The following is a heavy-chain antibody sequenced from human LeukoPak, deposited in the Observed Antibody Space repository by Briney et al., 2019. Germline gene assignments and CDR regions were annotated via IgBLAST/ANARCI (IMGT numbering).Heavy chain of an antibody. CDR1: GGPIRSSSYY. CDR2: IYYSGSS. J-gene: IGHJ4*02. D-gene: IGHD4-23*01. Sequence: PSETLSLTCTVSGGPIRSSSYYWGWIRQPPGKGLEWIGSIYYSGSSYYNPSLKSRVTISVDTSKNQFSLKLTSVTAADTAVYYCASLEPTVADYFDYWGQGTLVTVSS. V-gene: IGHV4-39*07. CDR3: ASLEPTVADYFDY.